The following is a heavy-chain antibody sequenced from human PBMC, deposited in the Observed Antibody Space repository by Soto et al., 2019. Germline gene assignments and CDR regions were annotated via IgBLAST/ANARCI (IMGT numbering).Heavy chain of an antibody. V-gene: IGHV5-51*01. CDR3: ARHSYDLWSPHTRAYYYYGMDV. Sequence: VESLKISCKGSGYIFTSYWIGWVLQMPGEGLEWMGIIYPGDSDTRYSPSFQGQVTISADKSISTAYLQWSSLKASDTAMYYCARHSYDLWSPHTRAYYYYGMDVWGQGTTVTVSS. J-gene: IGHJ6*02. CDR2: IYPGDSDT. CDR1: GYIFTSYW. D-gene: IGHD3-3*01.